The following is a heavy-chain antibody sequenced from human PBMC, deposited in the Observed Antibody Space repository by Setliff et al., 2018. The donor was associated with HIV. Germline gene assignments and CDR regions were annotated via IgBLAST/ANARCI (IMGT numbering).Heavy chain of an antibody. D-gene: IGHD4-17*01. CDR3: AKADRGYGRNWFDP. CDR1: GFTFSSYA. Sequence: GGSLRLSCAASGFTFSSYAMSWVRQAPGKGLEWVSAISPSGGSTYYADSVRGRFTISRDNSKNTLYLQMNSLRAEDTALYYCAKADRGYGRNWFDPWGQGTLVTVSS. J-gene: IGHJ5*02. CDR2: ISPSGGST. V-gene: IGHV3-23*01.